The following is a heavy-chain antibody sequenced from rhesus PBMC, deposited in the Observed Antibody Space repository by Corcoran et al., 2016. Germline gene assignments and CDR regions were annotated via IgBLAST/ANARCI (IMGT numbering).Heavy chain of an antibody. J-gene: IGHJ3*01. CDR1: GGSISSSNW. CDR2: TYGSGRRN. D-gene: IGHD3-3*01. CDR3: AIGLWTGYAFEF. Sequence: QVQLQESGPAVVKPSETLSLTYAVSGGSISSSNWWSWIRQYPGKGLEWLVGTYGSGRRNKSNHSLTSRVTISIYTSKNQFSLKLSSVTAAYTAVYFCAIGLWTGYAFEFWGQWLRVTVSS. V-gene: IGHV4-93*02.